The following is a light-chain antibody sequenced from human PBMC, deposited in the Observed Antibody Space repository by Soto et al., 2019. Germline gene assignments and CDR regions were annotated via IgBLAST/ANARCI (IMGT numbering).Light chain of an antibody. CDR3: AAWDDSLSGLYV. Sequence: QLVLTQPPSASGTPGQRVTISCSGSSSNIGSNSVYWYQQLPGTAPKLLIYSNNQRPSGVPDRFSGSKSGTSASLAISGLRSEDEADYYCAAWDDSLSGLYVFGTGTKVTVL. J-gene: IGLJ1*01. V-gene: IGLV1-47*02. CDR2: SNN. CDR1: SSNIGSNS.